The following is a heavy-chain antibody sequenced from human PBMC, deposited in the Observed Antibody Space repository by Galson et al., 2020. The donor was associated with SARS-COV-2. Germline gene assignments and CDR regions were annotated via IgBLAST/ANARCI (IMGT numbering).Heavy chain of an antibody. D-gene: IGHD2-21*01. Sequence: SETLSLTCTVSGGSISSSPFYWAWIRQSPEKELEWIASIHSGGRTHYNPSLRSRLTISVDTSTNQFPLRLTSVIAADTAVYYCARDGGGVNYGDREGFDNWGRGTLVTVSS. V-gene: IGHV4-39*06. CDR3: ARDGGGVNYGDREGFDN. CDR1: GGSISSSPFY. J-gene: IGHJ4*02. CDR2: IHSGGRT.